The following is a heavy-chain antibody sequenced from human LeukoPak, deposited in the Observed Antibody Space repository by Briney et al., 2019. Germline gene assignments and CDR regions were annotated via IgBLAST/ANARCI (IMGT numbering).Heavy chain of an antibody. D-gene: IGHD6-19*01. V-gene: IGHV3-23*01. J-gene: IGHJ4*02. CDR3: AKTTTGYSSGRCPGWPVDY. CDR1: GFTFRRYA. Sequence: QTGGSLRLSCAASGFTFRRYAMYWVRQAPGKGLEWVSGISGSGGSTYYADSVKGRFTISRDNSKNTVYLQMNSLRAEDTAVYYCAKTTTGYSSGRCPGWPVDYWGQGTLVTVSS. CDR2: ISGSGGST.